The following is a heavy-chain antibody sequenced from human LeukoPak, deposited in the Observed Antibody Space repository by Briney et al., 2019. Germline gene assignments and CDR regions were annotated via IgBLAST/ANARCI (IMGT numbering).Heavy chain of an antibody. CDR3: AKDSGSSGWYYFDY. CDR1: GFTFDDYA. D-gene: IGHD6-19*01. CDR2: INWNSDSI. Sequence: GGSLRLSCAVSGFTFDDYAMHWVRQVPGKGLEWVSGINWNSDSIGYADSVKGRFTTSRDNAKSSLYLQMNSLRAEDMALYYCAKDSGSSGWYYFDYWGQGTLVTVSS. J-gene: IGHJ4*02. V-gene: IGHV3-9*03.